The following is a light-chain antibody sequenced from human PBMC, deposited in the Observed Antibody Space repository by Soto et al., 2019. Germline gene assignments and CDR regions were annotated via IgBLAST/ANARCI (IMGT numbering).Light chain of an antibody. J-gene: IGKJ4*01. CDR3: QQYNKWPPVT. V-gene: IGKV3-15*01. Sequence: EIVLTQSPGTLSLSPGERATLSCRASQSVSSNLAWYQQKPGQAPRLLIHGASTRATGIPARFSGSGSGTEFTLTISSLQSEDFAVYYCQQYNKWPPVTFGGGTKV. CDR1: QSVSSN. CDR2: GAS.